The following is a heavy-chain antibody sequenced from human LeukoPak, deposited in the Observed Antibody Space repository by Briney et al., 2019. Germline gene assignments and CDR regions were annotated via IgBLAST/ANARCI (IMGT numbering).Heavy chain of an antibody. CDR1: GGSISSGGYY. D-gene: IGHD3-9*01. Sequence: SETLSLTCTVSGGSISSGGYYWSWIRQHPGKGLEWIGYIYYTGRTYYNPSLKSRVTISVDTSKNQFSLKLSSVTAADTAVYYCARDFTDILTGYRPLDYWGQGTLVTVSS. CDR3: ARDFTDILTGYRPLDY. CDR2: IYYTGRT. J-gene: IGHJ4*02. V-gene: IGHV4-31*03.